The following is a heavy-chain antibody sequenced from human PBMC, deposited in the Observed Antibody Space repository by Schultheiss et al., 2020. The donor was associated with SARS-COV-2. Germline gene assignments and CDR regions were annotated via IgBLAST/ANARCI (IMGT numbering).Heavy chain of an antibody. D-gene: IGHD2-15*01. CDR2: MNPKSGNT. J-gene: IGHJ4*02. V-gene: IGHV1-8*01. Sequence: ASVKVSCKASGYTFTNYEINWVRQATGQGLEWMGWMNPKSGNTGYAQKFQGRVTMTRNTSINIAYMELSSLRSEDTAVYYCAIPGAYSGTYFDYWGQGTLVTVSS. CDR3: AIPGAYSGTYFDY. CDR1: GYTFTNYE.